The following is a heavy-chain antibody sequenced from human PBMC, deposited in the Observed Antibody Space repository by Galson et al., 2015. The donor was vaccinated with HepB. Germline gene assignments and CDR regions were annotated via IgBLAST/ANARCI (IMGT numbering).Heavy chain of an antibody. CDR1: GYTFTSYA. CDR2: INAGNGNT. Sequence: SVKVSCKASGYTFTSYATHWVRQAPGQRLEWMGWINAGNGNTKYSQKFQGRVTITRDTSASTAYMELSSLRSEDTAVYYCARGGSSWGFDYWGQGTLVTVSS. J-gene: IGHJ4*02. V-gene: IGHV1-3*01. CDR3: ARGGSSWGFDY. D-gene: IGHD6-13*01.